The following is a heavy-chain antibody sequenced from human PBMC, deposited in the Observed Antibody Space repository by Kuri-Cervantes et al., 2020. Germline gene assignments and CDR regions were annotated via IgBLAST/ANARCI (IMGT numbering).Heavy chain of an antibody. V-gene: IGHV4-39*01. J-gene: IGHJ6*03. CDR1: GGSISSSSYY. D-gene: IGHD5-18*01. CDR2: IYYSGST. Sequence: SETLSLTCTVSGGSISSSSYYWGWIRQPPGKGLEWIGSIYYSGSTYYNPSLKSRVIISVDTSKNQFSLKLSSVTAADTAMYYCARTRGYRSYYMDVWGKGTTVTVSS. CDR3: ARTRGYRSYYMDV.